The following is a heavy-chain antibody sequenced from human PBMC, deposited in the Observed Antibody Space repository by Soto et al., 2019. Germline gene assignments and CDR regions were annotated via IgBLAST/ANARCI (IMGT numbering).Heavy chain of an antibody. CDR2: IYYSGST. D-gene: IGHD6-13*01. CDR3: ARDAAAGNNWFDP. V-gene: IGHV4-31*03. CDR1: GGSISSGGYY. Sequence: SETLSLTCTVSGGSISSGGYYWSWIRQHPGKGLEWIGYIYYSGSTYYNPSLKSRVTISVDTSKNRFSLKLSSVTAADTAVYYCARDAAAGNNWFDPWGQGTLVTVSS. J-gene: IGHJ5*02.